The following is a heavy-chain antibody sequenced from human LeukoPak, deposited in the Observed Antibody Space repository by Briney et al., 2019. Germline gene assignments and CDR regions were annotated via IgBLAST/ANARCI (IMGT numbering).Heavy chain of an antibody. V-gene: IGHV3-33*01. CDR2: LWSDGIKT. Sequence: GGSLRLSCAASGFTFTNYPMHWVRQAPGKGLEWVAVLWSDGIKTGYADSVKGRVTISVDTSKNQFSLKLNSVTAADTAVYYCARHYGPWGQGTLVTVSS. CDR1: GFTFTNYP. CDR3: ARHYGP. D-gene: IGHD3-16*01. J-gene: IGHJ5*02.